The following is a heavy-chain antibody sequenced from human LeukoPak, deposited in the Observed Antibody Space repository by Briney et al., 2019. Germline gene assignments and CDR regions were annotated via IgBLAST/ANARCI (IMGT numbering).Heavy chain of an antibody. CDR2: ISSSSSTI. CDR3: ARDHLYSSSLCIDY. J-gene: IGHJ4*02. V-gene: IGHV3-48*02. D-gene: IGHD6-13*01. CDR1: GFTFSSYS. Sequence: GGSLRLSCAASGFTFSSYSMNWVRQAPGKGLEGVSYISSSSSTIYYADSVKGRFTISRDNAKNSLYLQMNSLRDEDTAVYYCARDHLYSSSLCIDYWGQGTLVTVSS.